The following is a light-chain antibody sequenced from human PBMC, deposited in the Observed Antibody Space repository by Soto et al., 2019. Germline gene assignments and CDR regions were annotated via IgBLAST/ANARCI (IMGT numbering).Light chain of an antibody. CDR1: QDISNY. CDR3: QQYDNLPG. Sequence: DIQMTQSPSSLSASVGDRVTITCQASQDISNYLNWYQQKPGKAPKLLIYDASNLETGVPSRFSGSGSGTDFTFTISSLQPEDIETYYCQQYDNLPGFGGGTKVEIK. V-gene: IGKV1-33*01. CDR2: DAS. J-gene: IGKJ4*01.